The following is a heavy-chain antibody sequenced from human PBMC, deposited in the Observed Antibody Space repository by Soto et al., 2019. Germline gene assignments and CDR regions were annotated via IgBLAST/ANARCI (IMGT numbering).Heavy chain of an antibody. CDR1: GFTFSTYW. CDR2: IKQDGSEK. V-gene: IGHV3-7*01. CDR3: VRDWSTFWGMDV. J-gene: IGHJ6*02. Sequence: GGSLRLSCAASGFTFSTYWMNWVRQAPGKGLEWVANIKQDGSEKYYVDSVKGRFAVSRDNAKDSLFLQMNNLRAEDTAVYYCVRDWSTFWGMDVWGQGTTVTVSS.